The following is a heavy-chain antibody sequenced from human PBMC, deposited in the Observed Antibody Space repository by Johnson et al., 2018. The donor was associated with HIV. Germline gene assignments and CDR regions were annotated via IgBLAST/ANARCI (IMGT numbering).Heavy chain of an antibody. V-gene: IGHV3-30*04. CDR1: GFTFSSYA. J-gene: IGHJ3*02. Sequence: QVQLVESGGGLVQPGGSLRLSCAASGFTFSSYAMHWVRQAPGKGLEWVAVISYDGSNKYYADSVKGRFTISRDNAKNSLYLQMNSLRAGDTAVYYCARALARLDAFDIWGQGTMVTVSS. CDR3: ARALARLDAFDI. CDR2: ISYDGSNK.